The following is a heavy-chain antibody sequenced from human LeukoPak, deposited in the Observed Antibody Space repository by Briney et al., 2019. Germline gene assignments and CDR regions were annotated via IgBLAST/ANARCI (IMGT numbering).Heavy chain of an antibody. V-gene: IGHV3-48*04. CDR2: ISSSSSTI. CDR3: AREFTRRAFDI. J-gene: IGHJ3*02. Sequence: GGSLRLSCAASGFTFSSYSMNWVRQAPGKGLEWVSYISSSSSTIYYADSVKGRFTISRDNAENSLYLQMNSLRAEDTAVYYCAREFTRRAFDIWGQGTMVTVSS. CDR1: GFTFSSYS.